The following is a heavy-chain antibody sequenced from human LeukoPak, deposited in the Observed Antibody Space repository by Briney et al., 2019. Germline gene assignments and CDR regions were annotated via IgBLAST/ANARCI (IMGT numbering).Heavy chain of an antibody. CDR2: IYHSGST. CDR3: ARANYYDSSGSIANWFDP. D-gene: IGHD3-22*01. CDR1: GYFISSGYY. Sequence: SETLSLTCAVSGYFISSGYYWGCIRQPPGKGLEWIGSIYHSGSTYYNPSLKSRVTISVDTSKNQFSLKLSSVTAADTAVYYCARANYYDSSGSIANWFDPWGQGTLVTVSS. V-gene: IGHV4-38-2*01. J-gene: IGHJ5*02.